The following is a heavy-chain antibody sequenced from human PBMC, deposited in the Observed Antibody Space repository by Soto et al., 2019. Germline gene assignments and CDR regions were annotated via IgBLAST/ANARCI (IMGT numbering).Heavy chain of an antibody. CDR3: AREPVTNSGRAFDI. CDR1: GFTFSSYW. Sequence: GSLRLSCAASGFTFSSYWMSWVRQAPGKGLEWVANIKQDGSEKYYVDSVKGRFTISRDNAKNSLYLQMNSLRAEDTAVYYCAREPVTNSGRAFDIWGQGTMVTVSS. J-gene: IGHJ3*02. CDR2: IKQDGSEK. D-gene: IGHD2-8*01. V-gene: IGHV3-7*01.